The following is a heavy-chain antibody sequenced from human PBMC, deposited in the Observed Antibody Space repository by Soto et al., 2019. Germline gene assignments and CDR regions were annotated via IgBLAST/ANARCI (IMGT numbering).Heavy chain of an antibody. V-gene: IGHV4-59*01. CDR3: TGDGDGRMTTNPYYYYGMDV. CDR1: GGSISGYY. J-gene: IGHJ6*02. Sequence: SETLSLTCTVSGGSISGYYWSWIRQPPGKGLEWIGNVYYSGGAKYNPSVKRRVSISVDTSKNQFSLNLSSVTAADTAVYYCTGDGDGRMTTNPYYYYGMDVWGPGITVTVSS. D-gene: IGHD2-21*02. CDR2: VYYSGGA.